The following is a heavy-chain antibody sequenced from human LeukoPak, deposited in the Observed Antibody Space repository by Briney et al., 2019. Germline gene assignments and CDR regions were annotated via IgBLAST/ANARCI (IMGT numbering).Heavy chain of an antibody. CDR2: ISYDGSNK. CDR1: GFTFNSYG. D-gene: IGHD5-12*01. V-gene: IGHV3-30*18. CDR3: AKGNSGYDYLDY. Sequence: GGSLRLSCAASGFTFNSYGMHWVRQAPGKGLEWVAVISYDGSNKYYADSVKGRFTISRDNSKNTLYLQMNSLRAEDTAVYYCAKGNSGYDYLDYWGQGTLVTVSS. J-gene: IGHJ4*02.